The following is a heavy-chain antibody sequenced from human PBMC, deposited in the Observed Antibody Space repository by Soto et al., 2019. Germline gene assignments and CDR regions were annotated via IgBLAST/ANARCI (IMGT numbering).Heavy chain of an antibody. CDR1: GGSISSSNW. CDR2: IYHSGST. Sequence: SETLSLTCAVSGGSISSSNWWSWVRQPPGKGLEWIGEIYHSGSTNYNPSLKSRVTISVDKSKNQFSLKLSSVTAADTAVYYCAREPQYYYDSSGYYSGGFDPWGQGTLVTVS. D-gene: IGHD3-22*01. V-gene: IGHV4-4*02. CDR3: AREPQYYYDSSGYYSGGFDP. J-gene: IGHJ5*02.